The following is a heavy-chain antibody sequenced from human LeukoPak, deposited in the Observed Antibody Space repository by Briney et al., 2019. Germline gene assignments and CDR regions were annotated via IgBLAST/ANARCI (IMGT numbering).Heavy chain of an antibody. CDR1: GYTFTGYY. V-gene: IGHV1-2*06. Sequence: ASVKVSCKTSGYTFTGYYIHWVRQAPGQGLEWMGRINPNSGGTNYAQKFQGRVTMTRDTSISTAYMELSRLRSDDTAVYYCARDYGPVQSTFYYMDVWVKGTTVAV. CDR2: INPNSGGT. J-gene: IGHJ6*03. CDR3: ARDYGPVQSTFYYMDV. D-gene: IGHD3-16*01.